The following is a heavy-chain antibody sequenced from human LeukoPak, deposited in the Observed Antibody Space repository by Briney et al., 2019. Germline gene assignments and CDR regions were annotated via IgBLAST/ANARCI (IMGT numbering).Heavy chain of an antibody. Sequence: GASVKVSCKASGYTFTGYYMHWVRQAPGQGLEWMGWINPNSGGTNYAQKFQGRVTMTRDTSTSTAYMELSRLRPDDTAVYYCARPLGMYSSGWYGQFDPWGQGTLVTVSS. CDR1: GYTFTGYY. D-gene: IGHD6-19*01. J-gene: IGHJ5*02. CDR2: INPNSGGT. V-gene: IGHV1-2*02. CDR3: ARPLGMYSSGWYGQFDP.